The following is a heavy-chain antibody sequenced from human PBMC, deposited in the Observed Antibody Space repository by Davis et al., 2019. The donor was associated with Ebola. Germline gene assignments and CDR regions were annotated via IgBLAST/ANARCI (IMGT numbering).Heavy chain of an antibody. CDR1: EFTFSAYW. CDR2: ISGDGSIT. D-gene: IGHD2-2*01. Sequence: GESLKISCAASEFTFSAYWMHSVRQAPGKGLVWVSRISGDGSITTYADSVKGRFTISRDSTSNTLYLQMNGLRAEDTAVYYCARSSYQPDYWGQGTLVTVSS. J-gene: IGHJ4*02. CDR3: ARSSYQPDY. V-gene: IGHV3-74*01.